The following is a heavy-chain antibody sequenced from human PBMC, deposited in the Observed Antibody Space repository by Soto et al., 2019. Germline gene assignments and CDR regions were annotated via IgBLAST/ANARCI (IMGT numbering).Heavy chain of an antibody. J-gene: IGHJ5*02. CDR1: GGTFSSYT. Sequence: ASVKVSCKASGGTFSSYTISWVRQAPGQGLEWMGRIIPILGIANYAQKFQGRVTITADKSTSTAYMELSSLRSEDTAVYYCARLQIHSLSGYTPWGQGTLVTVSS. D-gene: IGHD5-12*01. CDR2: IIPILGIA. V-gene: IGHV1-69*02. CDR3: ARLQIHSLSGYTP.